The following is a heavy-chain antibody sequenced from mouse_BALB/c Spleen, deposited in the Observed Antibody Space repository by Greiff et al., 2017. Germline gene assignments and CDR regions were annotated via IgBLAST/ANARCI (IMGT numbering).Heavy chain of an antibody. J-gene: IGHJ1*01. D-gene: IGHD2-14*01. CDR3: ARDAYRYSWYFDV. V-gene: IGHV2-9*02. Sequence: VKLMESGPGLVAPSQSLSITCTVSGFSLTSYGVHWVRQPPGKGLEWLGVIWAGGSTNYNSALMSRLSISKDNSKSQVFLKMNSLQTDDTAMYYCARDAYRYSWYFDVWGAGTTVTVSS. CDR2: IWAGGST. CDR1: GFSLTSYG.